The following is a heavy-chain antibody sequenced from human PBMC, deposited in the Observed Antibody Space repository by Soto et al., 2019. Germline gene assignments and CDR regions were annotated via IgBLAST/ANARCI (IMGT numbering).Heavy chain of an antibody. CDR2: MYHTGST. CDR1: GGSISSSYW. D-gene: IGHD6-19*01. J-gene: IGHJ5*02. Sequence: QVQLQESGPGLVKPSGTLSLTCAVSGGSISSSYWWSWVRQPPGKGLEWIGEMYHTGSTNYNPSRKNRVTISVDKSKNQFALRVSSVTAADTAVYYCARKQWVVPNWFDPWGQGILVTVSS. CDR3: ARKQWVVPNWFDP. V-gene: IGHV4-4*02.